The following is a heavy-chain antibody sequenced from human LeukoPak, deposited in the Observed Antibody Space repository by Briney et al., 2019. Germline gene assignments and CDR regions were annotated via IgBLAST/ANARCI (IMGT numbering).Heavy chain of an antibody. CDR1: GFTFSSYW. CDR3: ARGRDGYNPFDY. Sequence: GGSLRLSCAASGFTFSSYWMHWVRQAPGKGLEWVSSISSSSSYIYYADSVKGRFTISRDNAKNSLYLQMNSLRAEDTAVYYCARGRDGYNPFDYWGQGTLVTVSS. CDR2: ISSSSSYI. V-gene: IGHV3-21*01. J-gene: IGHJ4*02. D-gene: IGHD5-24*01.